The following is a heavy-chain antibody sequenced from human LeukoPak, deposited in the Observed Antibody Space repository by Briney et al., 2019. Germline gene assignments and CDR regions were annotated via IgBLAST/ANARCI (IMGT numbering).Heavy chain of an antibody. V-gene: IGHV1-24*01. J-gene: IGHJ3*02. D-gene: IGHD3-22*01. CDR3: ATDYYDSSGYYLDAFVI. CDR1: GYTLTELS. Sequence: ASVKVSCKVSGYTLTELSMQWVRQAPGKGLEWMGGFDPEDGETIYAQKFQGRVTMTEDTSTDTAYMELSSLRSEDTAVYYCATDYYDSSGYYLDAFVIWGQGTMVTVSS. CDR2: FDPEDGET.